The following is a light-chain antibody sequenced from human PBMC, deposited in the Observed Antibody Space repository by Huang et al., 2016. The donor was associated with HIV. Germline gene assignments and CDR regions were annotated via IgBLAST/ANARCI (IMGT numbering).Light chain of an antibody. V-gene: IGKV1-39*01. J-gene: IGKJ5*01. Sequence: IQMTQSPTSLSASVGDRVSIVCRASQSITTDLNWYQQKPGKAPKLLIYSASTLHSGVPSRFSGSGSGTEFTLTIRGLQLDDFATYYCQQSYSALSSFGPGTRL. CDR3: QQSYSALSS. CDR1: QSITTD. CDR2: SAS.